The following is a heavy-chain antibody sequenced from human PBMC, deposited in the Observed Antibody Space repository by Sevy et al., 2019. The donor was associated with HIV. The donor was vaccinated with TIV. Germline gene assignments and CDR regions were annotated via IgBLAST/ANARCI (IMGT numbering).Heavy chain of an antibody. J-gene: IGHJ3*02. V-gene: IGHV3-7*03. CDR2: IKQDGSEK. CDR1: GFTFSSYW. D-gene: IGHD3-22*01. CDR3: ASPTYYYDSSGFRAFDI. Sequence: GGSLRLSCAASGFTFSSYWMSWVRQAPGKGLEWVANIKQDGSEKYYVDSVKGRFTISRDNAKNSLYLQMNSLRAEDTAVYYCASPTYYYDSSGFRAFDIWGHGTMVTVSS.